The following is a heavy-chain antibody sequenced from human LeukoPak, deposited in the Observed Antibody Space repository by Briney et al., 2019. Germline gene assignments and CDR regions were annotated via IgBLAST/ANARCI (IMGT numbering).Heavy chain of an antibody. V-gene: IGHV3-30*03. CDR1: GFTFSSYG. Sequence: GRSLRLSCAASGFTFSSYGMHWVRQAPGKGLEWVAVISYDGSNKYYADSVKGRFTISRDNSKNTLYLQMNSLRAEDTAVYYCARYYYDSSGHFYGEAFFDYWGQGTLVTVSS. D-gene: IGHD3-22*01. CDR2: ISYDGSNK. J-gene: IGHJ4*02. CDR3: ARYYYDSSGHFYGEAFFDY.